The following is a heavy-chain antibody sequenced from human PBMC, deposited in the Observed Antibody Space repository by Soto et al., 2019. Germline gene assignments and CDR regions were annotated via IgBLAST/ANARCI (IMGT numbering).Heavy chain of an antibody. J-gene: IGHJ4*02. Sequence: EVHLVESGGDLVQPGGSLRLSCAASGFTFSSHWMSWVRQAPGKGLEWVANIKGDGSEKYYVDSVKGRFTISRDNAKNSLYLQTNSLRVEDTALYYCAKDVRWGQGTLVTVSS. CDR2: IKGDGSEK. V-gene: IGHV3-7*05. CDR1: GFTFSSHW. CDR3: AKDVR.